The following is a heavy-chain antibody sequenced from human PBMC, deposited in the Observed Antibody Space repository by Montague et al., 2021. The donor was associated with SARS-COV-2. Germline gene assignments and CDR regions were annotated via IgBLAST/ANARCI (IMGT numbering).Heavy chain of an antibody. CDR3: ARASLGYCSGGRCYVGFDP. J-gene: IGHJ5*02. CDR1: GGSISRYY. Sequence: SETLSLTCTVSGGSISRYYWSWIQQPPGKGLEWTGYIYYSGSTNYNPSLKSRVTISVDTSKNQFSLKLSSVTAADTAVYYCARASLGYCSGGRCYVGFDPWGQGTLVTVSS. V-gene: IGHV4-59*01. CDR2: IYYSGST. D-gene: IGHD2-15*01.